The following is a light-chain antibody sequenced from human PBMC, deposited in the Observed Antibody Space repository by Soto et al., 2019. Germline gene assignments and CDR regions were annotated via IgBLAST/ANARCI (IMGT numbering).Light chain of an antibody. J-gene: IGKJ2*01. Sequence: EIVLTQSPATLSLSPGERATLSCRASQSVSSWLAWYQQKPGQAPRLLIYDASNRATGIPARFSGSGSGTDFTITISSLEPEDFAVYYCQQRSNWLMYTFGQGTKLEIK. V-gene: IGKV3-11*01. CDR3: QQRSNWLMYT. CDR2: DAS. CDR1: QSVSSW.